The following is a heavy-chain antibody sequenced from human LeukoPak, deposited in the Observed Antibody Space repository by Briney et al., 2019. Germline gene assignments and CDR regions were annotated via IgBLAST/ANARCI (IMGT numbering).Heavy chain of an antibody. V-gene: IGHV1-18*01. J-gene: IGHJ4*02. CDR2: ISAYNGNT. CDR1: VYTFTSYG. Sequence: ASVKVSCKASVYTFTSYGISWVRQAPGQGLEWMGWISAYNGNTNYAQKLQGRVTMTTDTSTSTAYMELRSLRSDDTAVYYCARVIRGIVVVPAAMFDYWGQGTLVTVSS. D-gene: IGHD2-2*01. CDR3: ARVIRGIVVVPAAMFDY.